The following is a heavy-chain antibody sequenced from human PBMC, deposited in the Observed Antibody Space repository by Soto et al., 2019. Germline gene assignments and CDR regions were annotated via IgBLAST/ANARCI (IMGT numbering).Heavy chain of an antibody. Sequence: ASVKVSCKTSGYTFTDHAIHLVRQAPGQRLEWMGRIITVIGIANYAQKFQGRVTITADKSTSTAYMELSSLRSEDTAVYYCVTPGGYSYGSYYMDVWGKGTTVTVSS. CDR1: GYTFTDHA. CDR2: IITVIGIA. J-gene: IGHJ6*03. V-gene: IGHV1-3*04. CDR3: VTPGGYSYGSYYMDV. D-gene: IGHD5-18*01.